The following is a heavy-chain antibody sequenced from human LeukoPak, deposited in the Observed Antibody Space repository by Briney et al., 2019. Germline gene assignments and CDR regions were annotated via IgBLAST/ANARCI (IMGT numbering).Heavy chain of an antibody. CDR2: FTSTISYV. CDR1: GFTFRTLK. Sequence: GGSLRLSCEASGFTFRTLKMTWVRQAPGNRLKGVSSFTSTISYVFYADSVKGRFTISRDNAKNSLYLQINSLRAEHTAVYYCARDPYSGYYGDYYYYYMDVWGKGTTVTISS. D-gene: IGHD5-12*01. V-gene: IGHV3-21*01. J-gene: IGHJ6*03. CDR3: ARDPYSGYYGDYYYYYMDV.